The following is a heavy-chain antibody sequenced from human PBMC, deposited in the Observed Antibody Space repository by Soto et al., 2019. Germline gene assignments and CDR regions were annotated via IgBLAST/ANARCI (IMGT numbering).Heavy chain of an antibody. J-gene: IGHJ5*02. D-gene: IGHD3-22*01. CDR2: IYHSGST. CDR1: CGSISSGGYS. CDR3: ARVVIPGDVWFYP. Sequence: TLSLTCAVSCGSISSGGYSWSWIRQPPGKGLEWIGYIYHSGSTYYNPSLKSRVTISVDRSKNQFSLKLSSVTAADTAVYYCARVVIPGDVWFYPWGQGTLVTVSS. V-gene: IGHV4-30-2*01.